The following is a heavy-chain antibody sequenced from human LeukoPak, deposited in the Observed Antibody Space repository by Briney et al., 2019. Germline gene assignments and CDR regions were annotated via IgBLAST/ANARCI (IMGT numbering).Heavy chain of an antibody. CDR3: AKQYSSNWFSYNFDY. D-gene: IGHD6-13*01. CDR2: ISGSGGST. Sequence: GGSLRLSCAVSGFTFSSYAMSWVRQAPEKGLEWVSVISGSGGSTYYADSVKGRFTISRDNSKNTLYVQMNSLRAEDTAVYYCAKQYSSNWFSYNFDYWGQGTLVTVSS. J-gene: IGHJ4*02. V-gene: IGHV3-23*01. CDR1: GFTFSSYA.